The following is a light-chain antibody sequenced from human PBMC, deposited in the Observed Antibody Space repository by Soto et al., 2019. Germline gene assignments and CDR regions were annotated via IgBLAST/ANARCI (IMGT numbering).Light chain of an antibody. CDR3: QQYNNWPIT. CDR2: GAS. CDR1: QSVSSN. J-gene: IGKJ5*01. Sequence: EIVMTQSPATLSVSPGERATLSCRASQSVSSNLAWYQQKPGQAPRLLVYGASTRATGIPARFSGSGSGTEFTLTNRSLQSEDFAVYYCQQYNNWPITFGQGTRLEIK. V-gene: IGKV3-15*01.